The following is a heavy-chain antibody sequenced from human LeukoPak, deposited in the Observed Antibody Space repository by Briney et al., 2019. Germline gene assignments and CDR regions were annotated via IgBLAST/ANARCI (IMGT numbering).Heavy chain of an antibody. CDR3: ARAPSEVGGYYPEYFRH. Sequence: GGSLRLSCEASGFTFSRYWMHWVRQAPGKGLVWVSRIKSDGKTNYADSVKGRFTISRDNAKNTVSLQMNSLRADDMGVYYCARAPSEVGGYYPEYFRHWGQGTLVTVSS. D-gene: IGHD3-3*01. CDR1: GFTFSRYW. CDR2: IKSDGKT. J-gene: IGHJ1*01. V-gene: IGHV3-74*01.